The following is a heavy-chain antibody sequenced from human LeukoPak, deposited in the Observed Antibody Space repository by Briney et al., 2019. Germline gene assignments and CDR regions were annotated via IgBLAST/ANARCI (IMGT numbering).Heavy chain of an antibody. Sequence: SETLSLTCTVSGGSISSSNYYWGWIRQSPGKGLEWIGRIYTSGSTNYNPSLKSRVTMSVDTSKNQFSLKLSSVTAADTAVYYCARDWYYYDSSGYTYYYYYGMDVWGQGTTVTVSS. CDR3: ARDWYYYDSSGYTYYYYYGMDV. V-gene: IGHV4-39*07. CDR2: IYTSGST. CDR1: GGSISSSNYY. J-gene: IGHJ6*02. D-gene: IGHD3-22*01.